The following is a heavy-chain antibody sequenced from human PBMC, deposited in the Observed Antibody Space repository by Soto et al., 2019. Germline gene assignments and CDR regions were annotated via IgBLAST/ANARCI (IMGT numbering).Heavy chain of an antibody. CDR2: ISSSSSYI. CDR1: GFTFSSYS. J-gene: IGHJ4*02. CDR3: ARDSYYDILTGYYPLGY. V-gene: IGHV3-21*01. D-gene: IGHD3-9*01. Sequence: EVQLVESGGGLVKPGGSLRLSCAASGFTFSSYSMNWVRQAPGKGLEWVSSISSSSSYIYYADSVKGRFTISRDNAKNSLYLQMNSVRAEDTAVYYCARDSYYDILTGYYPLGYWGQGTLVTVAS.